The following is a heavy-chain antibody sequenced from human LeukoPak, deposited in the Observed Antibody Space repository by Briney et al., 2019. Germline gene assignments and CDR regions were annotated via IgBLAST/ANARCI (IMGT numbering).Heavy chain of an antibody. Sequence: GGSLRLSCTASGFTFSSYDMTWVRQAPGTGLEWVSSISTRSDYIYYGASVKGRFTVSRDNAKNALYLQMNSLTAEDTAVYYCARLQCSSTRKSIREAYMDVWGKGTTVTVSS. V-gene: IGHV3-21*01. D-gene: IGHD2-2*01. CDR3: ARLQCSSTRKSIREAYMDV. J-gene: IGHJ6*03. CDR1: GFTFSSYD. CDR2: ISTRSDYI.